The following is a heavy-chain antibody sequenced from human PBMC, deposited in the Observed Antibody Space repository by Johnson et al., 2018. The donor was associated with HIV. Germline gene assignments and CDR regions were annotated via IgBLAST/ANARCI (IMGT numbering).Heavy chain of an antibody. D-gene: IGHD4-23*01. CDR2: INAGGDT. CDR3: ARDFYGGNRGNGAFDI. Sequence: VQLVESGGGLVQPGGSLRLSCAVSGIIVPGNFMSWVRPAPGKGLEWVSVINAGGDTYYAASVQGRFTISRDRSKNTVSLQMNSLRVEDTAVYYCARDFYGGNRGNGAFDIWGQGTMVTVSS. V-gene: IGHV3-66*01. CDR1: GIIVPGNF. J-gene: IGHJ3*02.